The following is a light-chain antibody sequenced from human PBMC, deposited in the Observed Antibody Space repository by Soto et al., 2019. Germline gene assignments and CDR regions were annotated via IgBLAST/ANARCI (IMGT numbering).Light chain of an antibody. J-gene: IGKJ1*01. V-gene: IGKV3-20*01. Sequence: ENGLRQSPGTVSLSPGERATLSCRASQSVSSSYLAWYQQKPGQAPRLLIYGSSSKATGIPDRFSGSGSGTDFTLTISRLEPEDFAVYYCQQYGSSPWTFGQGTKVEIK. CDR1: QSVSSSY. CDR3: QQYGSSPWT. CDR2: GSS.